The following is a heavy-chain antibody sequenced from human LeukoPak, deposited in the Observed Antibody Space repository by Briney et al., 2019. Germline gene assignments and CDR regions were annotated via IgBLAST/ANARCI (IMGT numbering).Heavy chain of an antibody. D-gene: IGHD5-12*01. V-gene: IGHV3-30*03. CDR1: GFTFDDYS. CDR3: ARGGDYDFFDY. J-gene: IGHJ4*02. Sequence: GRSLRLSWAASGFTFDDYSMHWVRQAPGKGLEWLAVISYDGTNKYYADSVKGRFTISRDNSKNTLSLQMNSLRVEDTAVYYCARGGDYDFFDYWGQGTLVTVSS. CDR2: ISYDGTNK.